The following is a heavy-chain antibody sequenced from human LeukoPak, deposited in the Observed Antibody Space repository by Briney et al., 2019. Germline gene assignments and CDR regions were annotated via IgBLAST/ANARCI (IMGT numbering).Heavy chain of an antibody. CDR1: GGSISSYY. V-gene: IGHV4-59*01. D-gene: IGHD3-22*01. CDR3: ARDRSGLGYFDY. J-gene: IGHJ4*02. CDR2: IYYSGST. Sequence: SGTLSLTCTVSGGSISSYYWSWIRQPPGKGLEWIGYIYYSGSTNYNPSLKSRVTISVDTSKNQFSLKLSSVTAADTAVYYCARDRSGLGYFDYWGQGTLVTVSS.